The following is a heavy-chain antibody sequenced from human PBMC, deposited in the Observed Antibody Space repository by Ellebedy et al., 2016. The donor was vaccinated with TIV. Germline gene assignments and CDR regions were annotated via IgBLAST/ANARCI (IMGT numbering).Heavy chain of an antibody. CDR1: GYSFTSYG. Sequence: AASVKVSCKASGYSFTSYGFSWVRQAPGQGLEWMGWISAHNDNTNYEQKFQGRVTMTRDYSISTAYMELSSLRSEDTAVYYCGRGRGYASTGRVYYFDYWGQGSLVTVSS. J-gene: IGHJ4*02. V-gene: IGHV1-18*01. D-gene: IGHD2-15*01. CDR2: ISAHNDNT. CDR3: GRGRGYASTGRVYYFDY.